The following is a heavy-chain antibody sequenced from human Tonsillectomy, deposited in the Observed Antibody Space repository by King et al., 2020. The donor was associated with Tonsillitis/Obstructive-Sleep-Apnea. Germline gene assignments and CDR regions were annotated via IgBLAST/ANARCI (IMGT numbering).Heavy chain of an antibody. CDR1: GGTFNNYA. J-gene: IGHJ6*03. Sequence: HVQLVESGAEVKKPGSSVKVSCQASGGTFNNYAINWVRQAPGQGLEWMGGIIPSFGTAKYAQKFLGRVTITADESTSTAYMGLGSLRSEDTAVYYLSRVGAPLIYYFMDVWGKGTTVTVSS. V-gene: IGHV1-69*01. D-gene: IGHD1-26*01. CDR2: IIPSFGTA. CDR3: SRVGAPLIYYFMDV.